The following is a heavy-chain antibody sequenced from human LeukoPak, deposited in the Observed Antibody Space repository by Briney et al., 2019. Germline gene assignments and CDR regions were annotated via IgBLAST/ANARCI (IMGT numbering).Heavy chain of an antibody. Sequence: GGSLRLSCTASGFTFGDYAMSWVRQAPGKGLEWVAVISYDGSNKYYADSVKGRFTISRDNSKNTLYLQMNSLRAEDTAVYYCAKHHYYDSSGYPDYWGQGTLVTVSS. V-gene: IGHV3-30*18. CDR3: AKHHYYDSSGYPDY. CDR1: GFTFGDYA. CDR2: ISYDGSNK. J-gene: IGHJ4*02. D-gene: IGHD3-22*01.